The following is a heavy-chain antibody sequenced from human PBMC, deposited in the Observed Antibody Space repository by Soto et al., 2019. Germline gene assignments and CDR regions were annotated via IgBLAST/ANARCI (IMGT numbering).Heavy chain of an antibody. CDR3: ARSARKGGLAAPIDY. D-gene: IGHD6-13*01. Sequence: PGGSLRLSCAASGFTFSSFPMHWVRQAPGKGLEWVAVISFDGSNKYYRDSVKDRFTISRDNSKNTLSLQMDSLRAEDTAVYYCARSARKGGLAAPIDYWGQGTLVTVSS. J-gene: IGHJ4*02. CDR2: ISFDGSNK. CDR1: GFTFSSFP. V-gene: IGHV3-30*04.